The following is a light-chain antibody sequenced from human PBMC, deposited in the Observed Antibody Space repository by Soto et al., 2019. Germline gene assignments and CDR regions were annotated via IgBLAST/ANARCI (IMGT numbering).Light chain of an antibody. J-gene: IGKJ5*01. CDR2: GAS. V-gene: IGKV3-15*01. CDR1: QSVSSN. CDR3: QQYNNWPQT. Sequence: IVMTQSPATLSVSPGERATLSCRASQSVSSNLAWYQQKPGQAPRRLIYGASTRATGIPARFSGSGSGTEFTLTISSLQSEDFAVYYCQQYNNWPQTFGQGTRLEIK.